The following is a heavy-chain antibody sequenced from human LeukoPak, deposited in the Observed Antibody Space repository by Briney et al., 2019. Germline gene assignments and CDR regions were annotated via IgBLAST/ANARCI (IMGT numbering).Heavy chain of an antibody. D-gene: IGHD6-19*01. V-gene: IGHV3-48*03. CDR1: GLSFSSYE. Sequence: GGSLRLSCAASGLSFSSYEMNWVRQAPGEGLEWISYISSRGGTIKYADSVKGRFTISRDNAKNSLYLQMNSLRVEDTAVYYCARISGWYCDYWGQGTLVTVSS. CDR3: ARISGWYCDY. CDR2: ISSRGGTI. J-gene: IGHJ4*02.